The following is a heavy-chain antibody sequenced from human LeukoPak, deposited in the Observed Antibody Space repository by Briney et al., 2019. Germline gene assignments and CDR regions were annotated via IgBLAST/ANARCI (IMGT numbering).Heavy chain of an antibody. CDR1: GFTFSDYY. CDR3: SRHRGLLWSAT. D-gene: IGHD3-10*01. CDR2: ISTSGSTK. J-gene: IGHJ5*02. V-gene: IGHV3-11*01. Sequence: GGSLRLSCAASGFTFSDYYMSWIRQAPGKGLEWVSYISTSGSTKYYGDSVKGRFTISRDNAKNSLYLQMSSLRAEDTAVYYCSRHRGLLWSATWGQGTLVTVSS.